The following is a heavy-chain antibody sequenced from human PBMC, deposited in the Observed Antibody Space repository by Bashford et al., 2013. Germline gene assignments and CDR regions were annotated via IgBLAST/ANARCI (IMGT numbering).Heavy chain of an antibody. D-gene: IGHD1-26*01. CDR1: GFTFSSYS. V-gene: IGHV3-48*04. J-gene: IGHJ4*02. Sequence: GGSLRLSCAASGFTFSSYSMNWVRQAPGKGWSGVSYIGKSGSTIYYADSVKGRFTISRDNSKNTLYLQMNSLRAEDTAVYYCARYKYSGDYQPGIFDYWGQGTLVTVSS. CDR2: IGKSGSTI. CDR3: ARYKYSGDYQPGIFDY.